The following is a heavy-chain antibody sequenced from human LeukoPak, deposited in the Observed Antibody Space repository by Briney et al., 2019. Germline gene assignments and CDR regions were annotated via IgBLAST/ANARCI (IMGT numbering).Heavy chain of an antibody. CDR2: ISGSGGST. CDR3: AKYSRLGIAVAQVPYYFDY. J-gene: IGHJ4*02. V-gene: IGHV3-23*01. CDR1: GFTFSSYA. D-gene: IGHD6-19*01. Sequence: GGSLRLSCAASGFTFSSYAMSWVRQAPGKGLEWVSAISGSGGSTYYADSVKGRFTISRDNSKNTLYLQMNSLRAEDTAVYYSAKYSRLGIAVAQVPYYFDYWGQGTLVTVSS.